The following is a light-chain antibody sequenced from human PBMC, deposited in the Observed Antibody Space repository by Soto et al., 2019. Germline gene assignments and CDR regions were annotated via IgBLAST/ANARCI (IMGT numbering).Light chain of an antibody. V-gene: IGKV3-11*01. J-gene: IGKJ5*01. CDR3: QRRGNSVT. CDR1: HSVSSY. CDR2: DAS. Sequence: EIVLTQSSATLFLSPVERATLSCSASHSVSSYLAWYQQKPGQAPRLLIYDASNRATGIPARFSGSGSGTDFTLTISSLEPEDFAVYYCQRRGNSVTLGQGTRLEIK.